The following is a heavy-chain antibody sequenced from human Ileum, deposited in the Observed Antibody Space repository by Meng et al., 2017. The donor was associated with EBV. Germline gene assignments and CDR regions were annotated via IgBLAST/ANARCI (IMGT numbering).Heavy chain of an antibody. V-gene: IGHV6-1*01. CDR3: ATSRIAKFDR. CDR2: TYRRSRWYY. J-gene: IGHJ5*02. Sequence: VQLQESGPGPVQPPQSLSLSCVSSGDSVSSDKTAWNWIRQSPSRGLEWLGRTYRRSRWYYDYALSVKSRINISPDTSKNQVSLQLNSVTDEDTGIYYCATSRIAKFDRWGQGTLVTVSS. CDR1: GDSVSSDKTA.